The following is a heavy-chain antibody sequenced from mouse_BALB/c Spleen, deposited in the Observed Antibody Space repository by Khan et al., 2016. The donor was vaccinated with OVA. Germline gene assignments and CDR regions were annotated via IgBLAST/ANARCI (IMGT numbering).Heavy chain of an antibody. D-gene: IGHD1-1*01. J-gene: IGHJ4*01. CDR3: ARNNYYGYAMDY. CDR2: ISYSGYT. Sequence: EVQLQESGPGLVKPSQSLSLTCTVTGYSITSDYAWDWIRQFPGNKLEWMGYISYSGYTSYNPPLKSRISISRDPSKNQFFLQLTSVTTEDTATYYCARNNYYGYAMDYWGQGTSVTVSS. CDR1: GYSITSDYA. V-gene: IGHV3-2*02.